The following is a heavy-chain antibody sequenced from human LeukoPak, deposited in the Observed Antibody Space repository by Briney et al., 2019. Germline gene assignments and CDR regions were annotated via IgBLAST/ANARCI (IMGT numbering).Heavy chain of an antibody. V-gene: IGHV4-4*07. D-gene: IGHD3-16*02. CDR3: ASSGYVWGSYRYYFDY. CDR2: IYTSGST. CDR1: GGSISSYY. Sequence: SETLSLTCTVSGGSISSYYWSWIRQPAGKGLEWIGRIYTSGSTNYNPSLKSRVTMSVDTSKNQFSLKLSSVTAADTAVYYCASSGYVWGSYRYYFDYWGQGTLVTVSS. J-gene: IGHJ4*02.